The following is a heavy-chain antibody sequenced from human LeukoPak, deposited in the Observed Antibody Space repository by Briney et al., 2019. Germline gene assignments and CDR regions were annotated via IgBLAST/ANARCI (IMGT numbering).Heavy chain of an antibody. J-gene: IGHJ3*02. CDR1: GASISRSY. CDR2: ISYIGST. D-gene: IGHD4-17*01. V-gene: IGHV4-59*01. CDR3: ARDLVTVTKGFDI. Sequence: SETLSLTCTVSGASISRSYCASIRQPPGKRLEWIGYISYIGSTNYNPSLKSRVTISIDTSKNQFSLKLSSVTAADTAVYYCARDLVTVTKGFDIWGQGTMVSVSS.